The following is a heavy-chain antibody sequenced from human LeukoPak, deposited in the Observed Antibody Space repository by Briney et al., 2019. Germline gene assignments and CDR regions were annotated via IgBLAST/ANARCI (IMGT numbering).Heavy chain of an antibody. D-gene: IGHD3-22*01. CDR3: ARVTLPHDSSGP. V-gene: IGHV1-2*02. CDR2: MNPNSGGT. J-gene: IGHJ4*02. Sequence: ASVKVSCKASGYTFTSYDINWVRQATGQGLEWMGWMNPNSGGTNYAQKFQGRVTMTRDTSISTAYMELSRLRSDDTAVYYCARVTLPHDSSGPWGQGTLVTVSS. CDR1: GYTFTSYD.